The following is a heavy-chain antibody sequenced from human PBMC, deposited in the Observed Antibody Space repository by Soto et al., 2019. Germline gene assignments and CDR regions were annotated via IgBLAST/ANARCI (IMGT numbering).Heavy chain of an antibody. J-gene: IGHJ6*02. V-gene: IGHV3-33*01. CDR2: IWYDGSNK. CDR3: ARDGSVATTNYYYYYGMDV. D-gene: IGHD5-12*01. CDR1: GFTFSSYG. Sequence: GGSLRLSCAASGFTFSSYGMHWVRQAPGKGLEWVAVIWYDGSNKYYADSVKGRFTISRDNSKNTLYLQMNSLRAEDTAVYYCARDGSVATTNYYYYYGMDVWGQGTTVTVS.